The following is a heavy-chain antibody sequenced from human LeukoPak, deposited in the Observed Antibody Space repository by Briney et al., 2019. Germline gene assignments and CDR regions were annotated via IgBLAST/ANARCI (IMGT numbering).Heavy chain of an antibody. V-gene: IGHV1-2*02. J-gene: IGHJ6*02. D-gene: IGHD1-1*01. CDR1: GYTFTGYY. CDR2: INPNSGGT. CDR3: ATPREQLEPGDYYYYYGMDV. Sequence: GASVKVSCKASGYTFTGYYMHWVRQAPGQGLEWMGWINPNSGGTNYAQKFQGRVTMTRDTSISTAYMELSRLRSDDTAVYYCATPREQLEPGDYYYYYGMDVWGQGTTVTVSS.